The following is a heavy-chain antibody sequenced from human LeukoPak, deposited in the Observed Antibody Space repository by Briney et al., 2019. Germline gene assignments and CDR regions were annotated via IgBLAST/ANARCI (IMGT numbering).Heavy chain of an antibody. CDR3: ARTGYCSSTSCYTFHYYYYYGMDV. CDR2: MNPNSGNT. D-gene: IGHD2-2*02. V-gene: IGHV1-8*01. CDR1: GYTFTSYD. J-gene: IGHJ6*02. Sequence: AASVKVSCKASGYTFTSYDINWVRQATGQGLEWMGWMNPNSGNTGYAQKFQGRVTMTRNTSISTAYMELSSLRSKDTAVYYCARTGYCSSTSCYTFHYYYYYGMDVWGQGTTVTVSS.